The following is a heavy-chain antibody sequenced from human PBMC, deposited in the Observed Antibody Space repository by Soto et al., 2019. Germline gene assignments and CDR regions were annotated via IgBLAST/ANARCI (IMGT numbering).Heavy chain of an antibody. J-gene: IGHJ4*02. CDR2: IDPSGGIT. V-gene: IGHV1-46*01. CDR3: ARDRCDTTSCYECDF. CDR1: GYTFTSHY. D-gene: IGHD2-2*01. Sequence: QVQLVQSGAEVKKSGASVKVSCKASGYTFTSHYMHWVRQAPGQGLEWMGIIDPSGGITRFAQKCQGRVTLTRDTSTNTVYMELSSLGSDDTAVYYCARDRCDTTSCYECDFWGQGTLVTVSS.